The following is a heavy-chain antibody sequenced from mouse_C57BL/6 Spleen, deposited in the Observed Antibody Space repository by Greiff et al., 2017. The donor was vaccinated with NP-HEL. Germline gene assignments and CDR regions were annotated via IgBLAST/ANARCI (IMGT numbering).Heavy chain of an antibody. D-gene: IGHD1-1*01. V-gene: IGHV6-3*01. J-gene: IGHJ1*03. CDR1: GFTFSNYW. CDR2: IRLKSDNYAT. Sequence: EVKLMESGGGLVQPGGSMKLSCVASGFTFSNYWMNWVRQSPEKGLEWVAEIRLKSDNYATHYAESVKGRFTISRDDSKSSVYLQMNNLRAEDTGIYYCTGGYGSPHWYFDVWGTGTTVTVSS. CDR3: TGGYGSPHWYFDV.